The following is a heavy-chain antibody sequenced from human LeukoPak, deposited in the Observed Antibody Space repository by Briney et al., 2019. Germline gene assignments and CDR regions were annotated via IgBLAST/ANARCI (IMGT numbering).Heavy chain of an antibody. J-gene: IGHJ4*02. V-gene: IGHV3-30*04. CDR3: ARAYYYDSSGYYYPFDY. D-gene: IGHD3-22*01. CDR1: GFTFSSYA. Sequence: GGSLILSCAASGFTFSSYAMHWVRQAPGKGLEWVAVISCDGSNKYYADSVKGRFTISRDNAKNTLYLQMDSLRAEDTAVYYCARAYYYDSSGYYYPFDYWGQGTLVTVSS. CDR2: ISCDGSNK.